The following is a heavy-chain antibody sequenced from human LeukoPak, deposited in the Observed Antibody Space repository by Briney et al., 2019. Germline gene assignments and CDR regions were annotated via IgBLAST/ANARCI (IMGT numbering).Heavy chain of an antibody. CDR3: ARGGWLVPFDY. Sequence: GASVKVSCKASGYTFTSYGIHWVRQATGQGLEWMGWMNTNSGNTGYAQKFQGRVTMTRNTSISTAYMELSSLRSEDTAVYYCARGGWLVPFDYWGQGTLVTVSS. J-gene: IGHJ4*02. V-gene: IGHV1-8*01. D-gene: IGHD6-19*01. CDR1: GYTFTSYG. CDR2: MNTNSGNT.